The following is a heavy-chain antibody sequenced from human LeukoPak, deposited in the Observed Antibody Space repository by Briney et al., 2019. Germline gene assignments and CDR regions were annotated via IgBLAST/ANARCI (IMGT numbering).Heavy chain of an antibody. J-gene: IGHJ3*02. CDR1: GGSISSYY. CDR3: ARTYDSSGYYLGAFDI. D-gene: IGHD3-22*01. CDR2: IYYSGST. Sequence: PSETLSLTCTVSGGSISSYYWSWIRQPPGKGLEWIGYIYYSGSTNYNPSLKSRVTISVDTSKNQFSLKLSSVTAADTAVYYCARTYDSSGYYLGAFDIWGQGTMVTVSS. V-gene: IGHV4-59*01.